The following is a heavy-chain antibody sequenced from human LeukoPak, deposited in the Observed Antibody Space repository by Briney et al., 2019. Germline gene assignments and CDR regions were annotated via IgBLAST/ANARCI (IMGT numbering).Heavy chain of an antibody. V-gene: IGHV4-61*02. CDR3: ARGRPVYYMDV. Sequence: SQTLSLTCTVSGGSISSGSYYWSWIRQPAGKGLEWIGRIYTSGSTNYNPSLKSRVTISVDTGKNRFSLKLSSVTAADTAVYYCARGRPVYYMDVWGKGTTVTISS. CDR2: IYTSGST. CDR1: GGSISSGSYY. J-gene: IGHJ6*03.